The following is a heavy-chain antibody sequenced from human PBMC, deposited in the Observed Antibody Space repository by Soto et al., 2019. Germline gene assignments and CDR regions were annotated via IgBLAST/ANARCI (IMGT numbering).Heavy chain of an antibody. V-gene: IGHV3-48*01. CDR2: ISSSSSSI. Sequence: EVRLVESGGGVVQPGGSLRLSCTASAYSFSSYSMNWVRQAPGKGLEWLSYISSSSSSIYYADSVEGRFTISRDNAKNSLYLQMNSLRAEDTAVYYCVETPGYIHHWGQGTLVTVSS. J-gene: IGHJ1*01. CDR3: VETPGYIHH. CDR1: AYSFSSYS.